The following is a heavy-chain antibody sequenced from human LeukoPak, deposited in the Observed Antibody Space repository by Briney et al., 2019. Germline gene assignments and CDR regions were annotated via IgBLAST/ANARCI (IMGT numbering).Heavy chain of an antibody. CDR3: ANEMNWSFGY. Sequence: GGSLRLSCAASGFTFSHYWMSWVRQAPGKGLEWVATIKPDGSYNDYVDSVKGRFTISRDNAKSSLYLQMSSLRAEDTAVYYCANEMNWSFGYWGQGTLVTVSS. CDR2: IKPDGSYN. CDR1: GFTFSHYW. J-gene: IGHJ4*02. V-gene: IGHV3-7*02. D-gene: IGHD1-1*01.